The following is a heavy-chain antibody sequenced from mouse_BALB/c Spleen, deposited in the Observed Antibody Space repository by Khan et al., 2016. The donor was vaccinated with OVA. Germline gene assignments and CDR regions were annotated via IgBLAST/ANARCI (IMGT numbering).Heavy chain of an antibody. V-gene: IGHV9-3-1*01. D-gene: IGHD2-14*01. Sequence: QIQLVQSGPELKKPGATVKISRMASGYTFTNYGMDWVKQAPGKGLKWMGWINPSTGEPTYADDFKGRFAFSLETSASTAYLQINNLKHEDTATDFCARSEYDRSFANWGQGTLVTVSA. J-gene: IGHJ3*01. CDR1: GYTFTNYG. CDR3: ARSEYDRSFAN. CDR2: INPSTGEP.